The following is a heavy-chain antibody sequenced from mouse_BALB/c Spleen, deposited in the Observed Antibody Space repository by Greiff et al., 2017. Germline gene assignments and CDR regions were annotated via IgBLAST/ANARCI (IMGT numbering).Heavy chain of an antibody. CDR3: SRCEHYGRDFDY. CDR2: IDPYGSET. J-gene: IGHJ2*01. CDR1: GYTFTSYW. Sequence: QVQLQQPGAELVRPGASVKLSCKASGYTFTSYWMNWVKQRPEQGLEWIGRIDPYGSETHYNQKFKDKAILNVVKSSSTAYMQLSSLTSEDSAVYYFSRCEHYGRDFDYWGQGTTLTVSS. V-gene: IGHV1-52*01. D-gene: IGHD1-1*01.